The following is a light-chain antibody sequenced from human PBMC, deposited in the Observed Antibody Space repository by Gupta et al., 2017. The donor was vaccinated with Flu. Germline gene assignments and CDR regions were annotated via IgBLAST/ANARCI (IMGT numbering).Light chain of an antibody. J-gene: IGKJ4*01. CDR3: QQDNNCPLT. V-gene: IGKV3D-7*01. CDR1: QSLNNRF. Sequence: ATLSLSPGERATLSCRASQSLNNRFLAWYQQKPGQAPRLLMSDASTRATGIPARFSGSGSGTDFTLTISSLQSEDFAVYYCQQDNNCPLTFGGGTKVEIK. CDR2: DAS.